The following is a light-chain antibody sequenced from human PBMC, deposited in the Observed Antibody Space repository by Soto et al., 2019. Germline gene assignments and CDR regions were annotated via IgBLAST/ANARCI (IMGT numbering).Light chain of an antibody. J-gene: IGLJ2*01. CDR2: EVS. Sequence: QLVLAQPASVSGSPGQSITISCTGTSSDVDSYNYVSWYQQHPGKAPKLMIYEVSYRPSGVSNRFSGSKSGNTASLTISGLQAEDEADYYCSSFTTTTTLVVFGGGTKVTVL. CDR1: SSDVDSYNY. V-gene: IGLV2-14*01. CDR3: SSFTTTTTLVV.